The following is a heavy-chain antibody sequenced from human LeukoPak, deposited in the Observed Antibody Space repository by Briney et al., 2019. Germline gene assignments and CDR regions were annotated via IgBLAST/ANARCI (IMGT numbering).Heavy chain of an antibody. Sequence: GGSLRLSCAASGFSFSTYGMHWVRQAPGKGLEWVTFIRSDGSIKYYADSVKGRFTISRDNSKNTLYLQMNSLRAEDTAVYYCARGGYYYDSSGYYENYWGQGTLVTVSS. J-gene: IGHJ4*02. CDR3: ARGGYYYDSSGYYENY. CDR2: IRSDGSIK. V-gene: IGHV3-30*02. D-gene: IGHD3-22*01. CDR1: GFSFSTYG.